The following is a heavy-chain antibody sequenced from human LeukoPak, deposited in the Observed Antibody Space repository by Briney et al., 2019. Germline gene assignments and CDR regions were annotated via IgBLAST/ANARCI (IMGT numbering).Heavy chain of an antibody. CDR2: INSRGTTT. Sequence: PGGSLRLSCAASAFTFSSYAMTWVRQAPGKGLEWISGINSRGTTTYYADSVKGRFTISRDNSYNTLYLQMNSLRAEDTAVYYCAKDRIIGTTTYYFDYWGQGTLVTVSS. CDR1: AFTFSSYA. V-gene: IGHV3-23*01. CDR3: AKDRIIGTTTYYFDY. J-gene: IGHJ4*02. D-gene: IGHD1-7*01.